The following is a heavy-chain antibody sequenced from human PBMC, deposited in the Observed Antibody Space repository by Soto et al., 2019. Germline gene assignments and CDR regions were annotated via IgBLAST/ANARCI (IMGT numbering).Heavy chain of an antibody. V-gene: IGHV3-53*01. CDR1: GFTVSSNY. CDR3: AGATGRY. Sequence: PGGSLRLSCTASGFTVSSNYMTWVRQAPGKGLEWVSVIYSGGNTYYADSVKGRFASSRDKSKNTLYLQMNSLRAEDTAVYYCAGATGRYWGQGTLVTVSS. D-gene: IGHD1-1*01. J-gene: IGHJ4*02. CDR2: IYSGGNT.